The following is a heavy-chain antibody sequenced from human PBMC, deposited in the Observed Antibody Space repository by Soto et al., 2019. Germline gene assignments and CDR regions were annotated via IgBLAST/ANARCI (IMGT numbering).Heavy chain of an antibody. CDR3: ARDSIDGAYDAFDI. D-gene: IGHD2-15*01. Sequence: PLASVKVSCKASGGTFSSYAISWVRQAPGQGLEWMGGIIPIFGTANYAQKFQGRVTITADESTSTAYMELSSLRSEDTAVYYCARDSIDGAYDAFDIWGQGPMVTVSS. CDR2: IIPIFGTA. CDR1: GGTFSSYA. J-gene: IGHJ3*02. V-gene: IGHV1-69*13.